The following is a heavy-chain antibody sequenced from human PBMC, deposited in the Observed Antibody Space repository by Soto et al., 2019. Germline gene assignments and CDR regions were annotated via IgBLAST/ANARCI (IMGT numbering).Heavy chain of an antibody. D-gene: IGHD2-2*01. V-gene: IGHV3-33*01. CDR1: GFPSSAYG. CDR2: IWSDGSQK. Sequence: GGSLRLSCATSGFPSSAYGIHWVRQAPGKGLEWVAVIWSDGSQKFYAESVKGRFTVSRDDSKNTVYLHMGNLRAEDTAIYHCARRYCSSTSCFRYFDYWGQGTLVTVS. J-gene: IGHJ4*02. CDR3: ARRYCSSTSCFRYFDY.